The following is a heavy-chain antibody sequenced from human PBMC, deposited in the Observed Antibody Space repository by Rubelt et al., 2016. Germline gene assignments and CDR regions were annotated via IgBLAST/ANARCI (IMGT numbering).Heavy chain of an antibody. D-gene: IGHD2-2*02. CDR3: VRDTIYYSYHGMDV. J-gene: IGHJ6*02. V-gene: IGHV4-28*02. CDR1: GFSLSISGV. CDR2: INHSGST. Sequence: KESGPTLVKPTQTLTPTCIFSGFSLSISGVGVGWIRQPPGKGLEWIGQINHSGSTSYNPSLETRVTMSVDTSKKQVSLKVTSVTAADTAVYYCVRDTIYYSYHGMDVWGQGTTVTVSS.